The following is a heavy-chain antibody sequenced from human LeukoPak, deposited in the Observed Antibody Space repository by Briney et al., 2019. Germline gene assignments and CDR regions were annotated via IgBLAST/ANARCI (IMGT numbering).Heavy chain of an antibody. Sequence: SETLSLTCTVAAGSFSSGGYYWIWIRQHPGKGLEWIGYIYQSGSTYYNPSVKSRVTISVDTSKNQFSLKLSSVTAADTAVYYCARGGWSNDYWGQGTLVTVSS. J-gene: IGHJ4*02. CDR1: AGSFSSGGYY. V-gene: IGHV4-31*03. CDR3: ARGGWSNDY. CDR2: IYQSGST. D-gene: IGHD2-15*01.